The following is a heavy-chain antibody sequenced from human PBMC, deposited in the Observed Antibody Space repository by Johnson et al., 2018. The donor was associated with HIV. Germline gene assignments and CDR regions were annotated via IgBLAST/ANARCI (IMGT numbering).Heavy chain of an antibody. CDR1: GFIFSNYA. J-gene: IGHJ3*02. D-gene: IGHD2-15*01. V-gene: IGHV3-23*04. CDR2: ISGSADRT. CDR3: ASILVVAAQEADAFDI. Sequence: VQLVESGGGLVQPGGSLRLSCAASGFIFSNYAMSWVRQAPGKGLEWVSGISGSADRTFYADSAKGRFTISRDNSKNTLYLQMNSLRAEDTAVYYCASILVVAAQEADAFDIWGQGTMVTVSS.